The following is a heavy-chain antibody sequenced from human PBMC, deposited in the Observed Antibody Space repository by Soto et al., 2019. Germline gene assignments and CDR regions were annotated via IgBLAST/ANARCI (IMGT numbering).Heavy chain of an antibody. CDR3: ARGRGTGDLDYYYYYGMDV. CDR1: GYTFTSYA. D-gene: IGHD7-27*01. CDR2: INAGNGNT. Sequence: ASVKVSCKASGYTFTSYAMHWVRQAPGQRLEWMGWINAGNGNTKYSQKFQGRVTITRDTSASTAYMELSSLRSEDTAVYYCARGRGTGDLDYYYYYGMDVWGQGTTVTVSS. J-gene: IGHJ6*02. V-gene: IGHV1-3*01.